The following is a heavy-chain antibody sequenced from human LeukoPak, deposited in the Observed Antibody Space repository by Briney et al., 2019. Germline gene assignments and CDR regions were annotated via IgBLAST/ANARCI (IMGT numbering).Heavy chain of an antibody. D-gene: IGHD6-19*01. Sequence: GGSLRLSCAASGFTFSSYGMHWVRQAPGKGLEWVAVISYDGSNKYYADSVKGRFTISRDNSKNTLYLQMNSLRAEDTAVYYCAKDTAVAGTLIKYFQHWGQGTLVTVSS. J-gene: IGHJ1*01. CDR2: ISYDGSNK. V-gene: IGHV3-30*18. CDR1: GFTFSSYG. CDR3: AKDTAVAGTLIKYFQH.